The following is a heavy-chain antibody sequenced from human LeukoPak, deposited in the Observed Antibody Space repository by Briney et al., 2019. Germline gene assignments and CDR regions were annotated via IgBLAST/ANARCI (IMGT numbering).Heavy chain of an antibody. CDR2: IYYSGST. Sequence: SETLSLTCTVSGGSISSYYWSWLRQPPGKGLEWLGYIYYSGSTNYNPSLKSRVTISVDTSKNQFSLKLSSVTAADTAVYYCARHFTHYYDSSGYYSDYFDYWGQGTLVTVSS. D-gene: IGHD3-22*01. V-gene: IGHV4-59*08. J-gene: IGHJ4*02. CDR1: GGSISSYY. CDR3: ARHFTHYYDSSGYYSDYFDY.